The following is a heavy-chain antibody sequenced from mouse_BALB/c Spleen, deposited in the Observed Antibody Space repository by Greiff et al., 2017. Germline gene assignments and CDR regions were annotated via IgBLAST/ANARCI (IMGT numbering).Heavy chain of an antibody. CDR1: GYSITSGYY. CDR3: ARDLYYGNYFYAMDY. D-gene: IGHD2-1*01. J-gene: IGHJ4*01. CDR2: ISYDGSN. Sequence: ESGPGLVKPSQSLSLTCSVTGYSITSGYYWNWIRQFPGNKLEWMGYISYDGSNNYNPSLKNRISITRDTSKNQFFLKLNSVTTEDTATYYCARDLYYGNYFYAMDYWGQGTSVTVSS. V-gene: IGHV3-6*02.